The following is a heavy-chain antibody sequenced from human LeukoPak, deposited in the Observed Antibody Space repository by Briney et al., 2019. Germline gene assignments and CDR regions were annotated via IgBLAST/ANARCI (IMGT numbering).Heavy chain of an antibody. CDR2: IIPIFGTA. V-gene: IGHV1-69*13. CDR3: ARDGDYYDSSGYQTPTRAFDY. J-gene: IGHJ4*02. D-gene: IGHD3-22*01. CDR1: GGTFSSYA. Sequence: SVKVSCKASGGTFSSYAISWVRQAPGQGLEWMGGIIPIFGTANYAQKFQGRVTITADGSTSTAYMELSSLRSEDTAVYYCARDGDYYDSSGYQTPTRAFDYWGQGTLVTVSS.